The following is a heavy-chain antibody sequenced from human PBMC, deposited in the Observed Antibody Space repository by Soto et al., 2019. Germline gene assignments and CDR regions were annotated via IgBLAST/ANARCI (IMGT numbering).Heavy chain of an antibody. CDR1: GFTFTSDG. CDR2: ISYDGGLQ. J-gene: IGHJ4*02. D-gene: IGHD3-10*01. Sequence: QAHLVESGGCVVQPGRSLRLSCAASGFTFTSDGMHRVRQAPGTRLEWVAVISYDGGLQHYADSVKGRFTISRDNSNNMVILQLNSLRAEDTAGYYCVSDRGYGHPSVPYSWGQGTLVSVSS. CDR3: VSDRGYGHPSVPYS. V-gene: IGHV3-30*03.